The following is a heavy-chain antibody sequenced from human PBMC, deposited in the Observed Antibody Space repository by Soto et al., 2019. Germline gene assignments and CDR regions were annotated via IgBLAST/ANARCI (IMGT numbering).Heavy chain of an antibody. Sequence: AVKVSRQASGCTFSKYASAWVRQAPGRGLAGVGGLIPISGTENYAQKFQGRVTITADESTSTAYMELRSLRSEDTAVYYCARGPYGYYEKSGNYNAESFQQWGQGTLGAVSS. CDR3: ARGPYGYYEKSGNYNAESFQQ. D-gene: IGHD3-22*01. J-gene: IGHJ1*01. V-gene: IGHV1-69*13. CDR2: LIPISGTE. CDR1: GCTFSKYA.